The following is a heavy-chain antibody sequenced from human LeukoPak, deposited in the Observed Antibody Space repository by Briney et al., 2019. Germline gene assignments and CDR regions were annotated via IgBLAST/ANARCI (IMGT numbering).Heavy chain of an antibody. CDR3: ARSQGAFDI. CDR1: GGSFSGYY. Sequence: SETLSLTCAVYGGSFSGYYWSWIRRPPGKGLEWIGEINHSGSTNYNPSLKSRVTISVDTSKNQYSLKLSSVTAADTAVYYCARSQGAFDIWGQGTMVTVSS. J-gene: IGHJ3*02. V-gene: IGHV4-34*01. CDR2: INHSGST.